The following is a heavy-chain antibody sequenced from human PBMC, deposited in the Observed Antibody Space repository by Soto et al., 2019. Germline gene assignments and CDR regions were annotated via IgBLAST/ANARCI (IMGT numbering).Heavy chain of an antibody. CDR1: GYSFTSYW. V-gene: IGHV5-51*01. Sequence: HGESLKISCKGSGYSFTSYWIGWVRQMPGKGLEWMGIIYPGDSDTRYSPSFQGQVTISADKSISTAYLQWSSLKASDTAMYYCARHKYYDILTNGYPVHGRDVWGQGTTVTVSS. CDR3: ARHKYYDILTNGYPVHGRDV. D-gene: IGHD3-9*01. J-gene: IGHJ6*02. CDR2: IYPGDSDT.